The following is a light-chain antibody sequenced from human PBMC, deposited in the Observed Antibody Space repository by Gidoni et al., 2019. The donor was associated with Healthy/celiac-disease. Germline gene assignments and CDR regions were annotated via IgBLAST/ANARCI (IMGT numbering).Light chain of an antibody. Sequence: DIQMTQSPSSLSASVGERVTITCQARQDISNYLNGYQQKPGKAPKLLIYDASNLETGVPSRFSGSGSGTDFTFTISSLQPEDIATYYCQQYDNLLFTFGPGTKVDIK. CDR2: DAS. CDR1: QDISNY. V-gene: IGKV1-33*01. CDR3: QQYDNLLFT. J-gene: IGKJ3*01.